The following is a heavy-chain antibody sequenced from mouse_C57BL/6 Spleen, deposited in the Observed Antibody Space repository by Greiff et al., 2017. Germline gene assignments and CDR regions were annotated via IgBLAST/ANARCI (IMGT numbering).Heavy chain of an antibody. CDR3: ARRGDYDVWYFDV. CDR1: GFSLTSYA. Sequence: VQGVEPGPGLVAPSPSLSITCTVSGFSLTSYAISWVRQPPGKGLEWLGVIWTGGGTNYNSALKSRLSISKDNSESQVFLKMNRLQTDDTARYYCARRGDYDVWYFDVWGTGTTVTVSS. CDR2: IWTGGGT. V-gene: IGHV2-9-1*01. J-gene: IGHJ1*03. D-gene: IGHD2-4*01.